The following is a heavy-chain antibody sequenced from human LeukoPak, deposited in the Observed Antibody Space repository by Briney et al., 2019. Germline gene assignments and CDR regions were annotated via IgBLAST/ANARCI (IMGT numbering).Heavy chain of an antibody. Sequence: SQTLSLTCDISGDSVSNNRATWNWIRQSPSRGLEWLGRTYYRSKWYNDYAVSVKSRITINPDTSKNQFSLQLNSVTPEDTAVYYCAREHRAWIQLFWFDPWGQGTLVTVSS. D-gene: IGHD5-18*01. CDR3: AREHRAWIQLFWFDP. CDR2: TYYRSKWYN. V-gene: IGHV6-1*01. CDR1: GDSVSNNRAT. J-gene: IGHJ5*02.